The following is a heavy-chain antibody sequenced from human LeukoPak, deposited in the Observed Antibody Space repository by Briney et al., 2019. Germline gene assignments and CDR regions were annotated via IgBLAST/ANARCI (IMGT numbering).Heavy chain of an antibody. CDR1: GGSISSSSYY. Sequence: TSETLSLTCTVSGGSISSSSYYWGWIRQPPGKGLEWIGSIYYSGCTYYNPSLKSRVTISVDTSKNQFSLKLSSVTAADTAVYYCARVSRTPLYYFDYWGQGTLVTVSS. CDR3: ARVSRTPLYYFDY. V-gene: IGHV4-39*07. D-gene: IGHD1-14*01. CDR2: IYYSGCT. J-gene: IGHJ4*02.